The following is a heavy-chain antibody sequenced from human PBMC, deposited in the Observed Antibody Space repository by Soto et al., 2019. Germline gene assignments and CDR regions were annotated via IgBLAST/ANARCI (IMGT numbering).Heavy chain of an antibody. D-gene: IGHD4-17*01. CDR1: GGSFSGYY. CDR2: INHSGST. Sequence: PSETLSLTCAVYGGSFSGYYWSWIRKPPGKGLEWIGEINHSGSTNYNPSLKSRVTISVDTSKNQFSLKLSSVTAADTAVYYCASSPYGDRYYFDYWGQGTLVTVSS. CDR3: ASSPYGDRYYFDY. J-gene: IGHJ4*02. V-gene: IGHV4-34*01.